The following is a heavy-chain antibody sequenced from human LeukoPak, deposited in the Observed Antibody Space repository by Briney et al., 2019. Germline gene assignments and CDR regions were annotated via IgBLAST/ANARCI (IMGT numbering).Heavy chain of an antibody. Sequence: PSETLPLTCTVSGYSISSGYYWGWIRQPPGKGLEWIGSIYYSGGTYYNPSLRSRVTISVDTSKNQFSLKLSSVTAADTAVYYCARETSQKGAHYMDVWGKGTTITISS. CDR3: ARETSQKGAHYMDV. CDR1: GYSISSGYY. V-gene: IGHV4-38-2*02. D-gene: IGHD3-16*01. CDR2: IYYSGGT. J-gene: IGHJ6*03.